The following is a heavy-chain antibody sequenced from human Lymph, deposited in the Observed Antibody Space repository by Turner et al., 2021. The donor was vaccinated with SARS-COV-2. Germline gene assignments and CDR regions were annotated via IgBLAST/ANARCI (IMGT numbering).Heavy chain of an antibody. J-gene: IGHJ4*02. CDR3: ARDIPTTADYFDY. D-gene: IGHD4-17*01. V-gene: IGHV3-21*01. CDR1: GFTFSTYS. CDR2: ISSSSSYI. Sequence: EVQLVESGGGLVKPGGSLRRSCAASGFTFSTYSMNWVRQAPGKGLKWLSSISSSSSYIYYADSVKGRFTISRDDAKNSLYLQMNSLRAEDTAVYFCARDIPTTADYFDYWGQGTLVTVSS.